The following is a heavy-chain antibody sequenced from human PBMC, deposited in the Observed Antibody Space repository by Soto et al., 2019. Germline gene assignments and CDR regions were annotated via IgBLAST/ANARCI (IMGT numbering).Heavy chain of an antibody. D-gene: IGHD6-6*01. CDR2: ISYDGSNK. V-gene: IGHV3-30-3*01. CDR3: ARDNGGGIAARPGSGMDV. Sequence: VQLVESGGGLIQPGGSLRLSCAASGFTVSSNYMSWVRQAPGKGLEWVAVISYDGSNKYYADSVKGRFTISRDNSKNTLYLQMNSLRAEDTAVYYCARDNGGGIAARPGSGMDVWGQGTTVTVSS. J-gene: IGHJ6*02. CDR1: GFTVSSNY.